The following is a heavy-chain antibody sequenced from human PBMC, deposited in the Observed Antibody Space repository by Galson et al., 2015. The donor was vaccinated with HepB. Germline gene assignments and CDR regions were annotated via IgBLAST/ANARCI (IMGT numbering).Heavy chain of an antibody. CDR2: FGTFNNNT. Sequence: SVKVSCKASGYTFTRYGINWVRQAPGQGLEWLGWFGTFNNNTRYAQKFQGRVTMTADTSTNTAFLELSSLRSDDTGVYFCARGEGGVIWVYFGHWGQGTQVRVSS. CDR1: GYTFTRYG. D-gene: IGHD3-16*01. CDR3: ARGEGGVIWVYFGH. V-gene: IGHV1-18*01. J-gene: IGHJ4*02.